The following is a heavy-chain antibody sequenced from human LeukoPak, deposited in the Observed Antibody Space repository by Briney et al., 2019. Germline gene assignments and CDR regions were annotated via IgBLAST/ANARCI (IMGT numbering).Heavy chain of an antibody. CDR3: VRAGSSGWDYYNYAMDV. Sequence: GGSLRLSCAGSGFTFSTYWMSWVRQAPGKGLEWVANIKPDGTEKYYVDCVEGRFTISRDNSENSLYLQMNSLRAEDTAVYYCVRAGSSGWDYYNYAMDVWGRGTTVTVSS. CDR1: GFTFSTYW. D-gene: IGHD6-19*01. J-gene: IGHJ6*02. V-gene: IGHV3-7*01. CDR2: IKPDGTEK.